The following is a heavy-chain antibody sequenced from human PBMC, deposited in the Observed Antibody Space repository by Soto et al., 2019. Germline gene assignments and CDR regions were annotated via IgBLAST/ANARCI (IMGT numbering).Heavy chain of an antibody. CDR1: GFTFTSSA. J-gene: IGHJ6*02. Sequence: SVKVSCKASGFTFTSSAVQWVRQARGQRLEWIGWIVAGSGNTNYAQKFQERVTITRDMSTSTAYMELSSLRSKDTAVYYCAAENKAYYYYYGMDVWGQGTTVTVSS. V-gene: IGHV1-58*01. CDR2: IVAGSGNT. CDR3: AAENKAYYYYYGMDV.